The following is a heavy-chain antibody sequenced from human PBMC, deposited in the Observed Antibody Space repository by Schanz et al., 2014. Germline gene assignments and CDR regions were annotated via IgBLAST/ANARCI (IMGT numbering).Heavy chain of an antibody. Sequence: EVQLLESGGGLVQPGGSLRLSCAASGFTFTTHSMTWVRQAPGKGLEWVSGISGSGGSTYYADSVKGRFTISRDNSKNTLYLQMNTLRAEDTAVYYCARDRGYCSGGSCLTFDSWGHGTLVAVSS. D-gene: IGHD2-15*01. CDR2: ISGSGGST. CDR1: GFTFTTHS. J-gene: IGHJ5*01. V-gene: IGHV3-23*01. CDR3: ARDRGYCSGGSCLTFDS.